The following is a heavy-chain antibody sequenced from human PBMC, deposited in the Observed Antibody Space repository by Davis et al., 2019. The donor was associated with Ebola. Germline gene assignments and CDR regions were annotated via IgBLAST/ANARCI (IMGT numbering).Heavy chain of an antibody. V-gene: IGHV4-39*01. D-gene: IGHD3-16*01. CDR1: GGSISSSNYY. CDR3: ARGGI. CDR2: IYYSGST. Sequence: GSLRLSCTVSGGSISSSNYYWGWIRQPPGKGLEWIGSIYYSGSTYYNPSLKNRVTISVDTSKNQFSLKLTSVTAADTAVYYCARGGIWGQGTLVTVSS. J-gene: IGHJ4*02.